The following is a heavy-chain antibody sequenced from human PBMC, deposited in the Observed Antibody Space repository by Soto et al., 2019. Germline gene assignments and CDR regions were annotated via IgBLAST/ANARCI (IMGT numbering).Heavy chain of an antibody. CDR3: ARVRTFCSSIRCYLDP. V-gene: IGHV4-4*02. D-gene: IGHD2-2*01. Sequence: QVQLQESGPGLVKPSDTLSLTCAVSGGSISSSNWWNWVRQSPAKGLEWIGEISHSGTTNYNPSLKSRLTISIDRSNNQFSLKLSSVTAADTAVYYCARVRTFCSSIRCYLDPWGQGTLVTVSA. CDR1: GGSISSSNW. J-gene: IGHJ5*02. CDR2: ISHSGTT.